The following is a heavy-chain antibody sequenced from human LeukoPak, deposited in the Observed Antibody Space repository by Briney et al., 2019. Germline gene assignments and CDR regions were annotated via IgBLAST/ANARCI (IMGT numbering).Heavy chain of an antibody. J-gene: IGHJ4*02. CDR2: INPNSGST. Sequence: ASVKVSCKASGYTFTSYYMHWVRQAPGQGLEWMGWINPNSGSTNYAQKFQGRVTMTTDTSISTAYMELSRLSSDDTAEYYCGIVSPVTFFDYWGQGTLVTVSS. V-gene: IGHV1-2*02. CDR1: GYTFTSYY. D-gene: IGHD4-23*01. CDR3: GIVSPVTFFDY.